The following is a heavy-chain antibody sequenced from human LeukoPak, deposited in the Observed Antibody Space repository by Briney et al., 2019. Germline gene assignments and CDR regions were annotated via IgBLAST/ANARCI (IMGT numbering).Heavy chain of an antibody. CDR1: GFTFSSYA. V-gene: IGHV3-48*02. CDR3: ARGGGRSYSDAFDI. Sequence: PGGSLRLSCSASGFTFSSYAMHWVRQAPGKGLEWVSFISGTSTATQYADSVKGRFTISRDIGRKALYLQMNSLRDEDTAVYYCARGGGRSYSDAFDIWGQGTVVTVSS. D-gene: IGHD1-26*01. CDR2: ISGTSTAT. J-gene: IGHJ3*02.